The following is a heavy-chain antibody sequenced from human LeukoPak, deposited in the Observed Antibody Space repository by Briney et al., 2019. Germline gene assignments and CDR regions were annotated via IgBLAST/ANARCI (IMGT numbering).Heavy chain of an antibody. D-gene: IGHD6-19*01. CDR1: GFTFSSYS. V-gene: IGHV3-21*01. Sequence: PGGSLRLSCAASGFTFSSYSMNWVRQAPGKGLEWVSSISSSSSYIYYADLVKGRFTISRDNAKNSLYLQMNSLRAEDTAVYYCARHGSGGWYVGDDYWGQGTLVTVSS. J-gene: IGHJ4*02. CDR3: ARHGSGGWYVGDDY. CDR2: ISSSSSYI.